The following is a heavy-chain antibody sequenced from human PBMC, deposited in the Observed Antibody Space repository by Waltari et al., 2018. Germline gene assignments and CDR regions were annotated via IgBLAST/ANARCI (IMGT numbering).Heavy chain of an antibody. CDR3: ARGRWFGR. V-gene: IGHV4-34*01. J-gene: IGHJ4*02. CDR1: GGSFSGYY. D-gene: IGHD3-10*01. CDR2: INHSGST. Sequence: QVQLQQWGAGLLKPSETLSLTCAVYGGSFSGYYWSWIRQPPGKGLEWIGEINHSGSTNYNPSLKSRVTISVDTSKNRFSLKLSSVTAADTAVYYCARGRWFGRWGQGTLVTVSS.